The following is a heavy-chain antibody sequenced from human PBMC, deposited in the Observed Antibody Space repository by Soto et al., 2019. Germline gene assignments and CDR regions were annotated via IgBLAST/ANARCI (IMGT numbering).Heavy chain of an antibody. CDR1: GGSFSGYY. Sequence: QVQLQQWGAGLLKPSETLSLTCAVYGGSFSGYYWSWIRQPPGKGLEGIGEINHSGSTNYNPSLKSRVTISVDTSKNQFSLKLSSVTAADTAVYYCARSIVVVVAATPGWFDPWGQGTLVTVSS. D-gene: IGHD2-15*01. J-gene: IGHJ5*02. CDR3: ARSIVVVVAATPGWFDP. V-gene: IGHV4-34*01. CDR2: INHSGST.